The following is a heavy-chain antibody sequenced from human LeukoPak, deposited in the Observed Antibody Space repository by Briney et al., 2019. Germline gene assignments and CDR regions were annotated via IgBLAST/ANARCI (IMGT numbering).Heavy chain of an antibody. D-gene: IGHD1-26*01. CDR1: GASITTYY. J-gene: IGHJ4*02. CDR3: ARDILDVGATHYFDY. V-gene: IGHV4-59*01. CDR2: IHSSGSA. Sequence: PSETLSLTCTVSGASITTYYWSWIRQPLGKGLEYIGQIHSSGSANYNPSLRSRVAMSLDASKNQFSLTVRSVTAADTAIYYCARDILDVGATHYFDYWGQGSLLTVSS.